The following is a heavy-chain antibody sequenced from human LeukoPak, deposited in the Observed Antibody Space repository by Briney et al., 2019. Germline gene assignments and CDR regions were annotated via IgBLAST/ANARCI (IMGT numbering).Heavy chain of an antibody. D-gene: IGHD5-24*01. CDR2: INPISGAT. CDR3: ARDVVRWLQAELDY. J-gene: IGHJ4*02. CDR1: GYTFIDYY. V-gene: IGHV1-2*02. Sequence: ASVKVSCKASGYTFIDYYLHWVRQAPGQGLEWMGWINPISGATKYAQKFQGRVTMTRDKSIDTAYMELSRLRSDDTAVYYCARDVVRWLQAELDYWGQGAQVTVSS.